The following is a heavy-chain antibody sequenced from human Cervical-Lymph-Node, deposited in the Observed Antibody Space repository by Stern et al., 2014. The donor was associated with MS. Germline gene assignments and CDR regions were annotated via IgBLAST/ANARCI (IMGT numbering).Heavy chain of an antibody. V-gene: IGHV3-30*01. CDR2: TSSDGSNQ. CDR1: GFTFSTYA. J-gene: IGHJ6*02. Sequence: QVQLVESGGGVVQPGRPLRLSCEASGFTFSTYAMHWVRQAPGKGLEWVAVTSSDGSNQNYADSLKGRFTITRANSNNTFYMHLNSLRPENTAIYYCARTSLRTVRGVKYHNGLDVWGQGTTVTVSS. CDR3: ARTSLRTVRGVKYHNGLDV. D-gene: IGHD3-10*01.